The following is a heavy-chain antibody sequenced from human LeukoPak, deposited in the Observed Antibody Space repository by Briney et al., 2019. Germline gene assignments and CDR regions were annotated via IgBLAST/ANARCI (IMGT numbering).Heavy chain of an antibody. CDR1: GYTITSYY. CDR3: AREGGSSYGYAYH. V-gene: IGHV1-2*07. CDR2: INPHSGDT. Sequence: GASVKVSCKAFGYTITSYYMHWVRQAPGQGLEWMGWINPHSGDTNYAHKFQGRVTMTRDTSISIAYMELSSLKSDDTAVYYCAREGGSSYGYAYHWGQGTLVTVSS. D-gene: IGHD5-18*01. J-gene: IGHJ5*02.